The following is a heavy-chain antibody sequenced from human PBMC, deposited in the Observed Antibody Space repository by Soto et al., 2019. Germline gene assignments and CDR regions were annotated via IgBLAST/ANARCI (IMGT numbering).Heavy chain of an antibody. CDR1: GYPFTSYD. Sequence: ASVKVSCKASGYPFTSYDINWVRQATGQGLEWMGWMNPNSGNTGYAQKFQGRVTMTRNTSISTAYMELSSLRSEDTAVYYCARGWGNYDYVWGSYRPMLGYYYYYGMDVWGQGTTVTVSS. CDR2: MNPNSGNT. V-gene: IGHV1-8*01. CDR3: ARGWGNYDYVWGSYRPMLGYYYYYGMDV. D-gene: IGHD3-16*02. J-gene: IGHJ6*02.